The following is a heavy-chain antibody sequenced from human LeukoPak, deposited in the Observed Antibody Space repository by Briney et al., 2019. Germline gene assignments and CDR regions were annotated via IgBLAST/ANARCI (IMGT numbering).Heavy chain of an antibody. CDR1: GVTFSSYS. J-gene: IGHJ5*02. V-gene: IGHV3-21*01. Sequence: GGSLKLFCAASGVTFSSYSMNWVRQAPGKGLEWVSSISSSSSHIYYADSVKGRFTISKDNAKNSVYLQMNSLRAEDTAVYYCARDGNSIAVRLGCFAPWEERSLVTVSS. CDR2: ISSSSSHI. D-gene: IGHD6-6*01. CDR3: ARDGNSIAVRLGCFAP.